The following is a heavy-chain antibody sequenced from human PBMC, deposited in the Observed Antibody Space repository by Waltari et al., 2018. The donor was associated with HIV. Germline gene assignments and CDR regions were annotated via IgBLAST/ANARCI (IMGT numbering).Heavy chain of an antibody. J-gene: IGHJ3*02. Sequence: EVQLVESGGGLVQPGGSLRLSCAASGFTFSSFSMHWVRQAPGKGLQYVSAITGDGGSTFYANSVKGRFTISRDKSKNTLYLQMGSLRADDMAVYYCTRNWNHDAFEIWGRGTMVTVSS. D-gene: IGHD1-1*01. V-gene: IGHV3-64*01. CDR3: TRNWNHDAFEI. CDR1: GFTFSSFS. CDR2: ITGDGGST.